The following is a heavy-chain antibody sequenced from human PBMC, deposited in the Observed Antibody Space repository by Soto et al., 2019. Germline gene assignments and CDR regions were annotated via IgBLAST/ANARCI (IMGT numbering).Heavy chain of an antibody. D-gene: IGHD5-18*01. CDR1: GYTFTGYY. V-gene: IGHV1-2*04. CDR2: INPNSGGT. Sequence: GASVKVSCKASGYTFTGYYMHWVRQAPGQGLEWMGWINPNSGGTNYAQKFQGWVTMTRDTSISTAYMELSRLRSDDTAVYYCARTDATAMATPTNYGMDVWGQGTTVTAP. CDR3: ARTDATAMATPTNYGMDV. J-gene: IGHJ6*02.